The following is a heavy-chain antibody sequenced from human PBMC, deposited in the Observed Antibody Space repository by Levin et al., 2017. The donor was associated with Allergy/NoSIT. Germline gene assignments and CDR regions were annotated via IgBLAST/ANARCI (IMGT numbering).Heavy chain of an antibody. Sequence: LSLTCAASGFPVRSTYMSWVRQAPGKGLEWVSVIYSGGSTYYADSVKGRFTISRDNSKNTLYLQMNSLRAEDTAVYYCARLMYSSSWYRHNWFDPWGQGTLVTVSS. D-gene: IGHD6-13*01. J-gene: IGHJ5*02. CDR3: ARLMYSSSWYRHNWFDP. CDR2: IYSGGST. V-gene: IGHV3-66*01. CDR1: GFPVRSTY.